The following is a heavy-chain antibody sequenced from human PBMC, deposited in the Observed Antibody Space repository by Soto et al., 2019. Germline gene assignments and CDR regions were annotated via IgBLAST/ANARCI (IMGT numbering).Heavy chain of an antibody. CDR2: ISYDGSNK. CDR1: GFTFSSYG. J-gene: IGHJ5*02. D-gene: IGHD1-1*01. V-gene: IGHV3-30*18. Sequence: GGSLRLSCAASGFTFSSYGMHWVRQAPGKGLEWVAVISYDGSNKYYADSVKGRFTISRDNSKNTLYLQMNSLRGEDTAVYYCAKDRSGTGEVDPWGQGTLVTVSS. CDR3: AKDRSGTGEVDP.